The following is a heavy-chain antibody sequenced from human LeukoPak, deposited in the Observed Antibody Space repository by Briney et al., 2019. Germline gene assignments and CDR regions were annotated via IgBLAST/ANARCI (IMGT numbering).Heavy chain of an antibody. D-gene: IGHD1-7*01. Sequence: SETLSLTCTVSGGSINNYYWSWIRQPPGKGLEWIGYIYYSGSTNYNPSLKSRVTISVDTSKNQFSLKLSSVTAADTAVYYCARKSGTNWFDPWGQGTLVTVSS. V-gene: IGHV4-59*01. CDR3: ARKSGTNWFDP. CDR1: GGSINNYY. CDR2: IYYSGST. J-gene: IGHJ5*02.